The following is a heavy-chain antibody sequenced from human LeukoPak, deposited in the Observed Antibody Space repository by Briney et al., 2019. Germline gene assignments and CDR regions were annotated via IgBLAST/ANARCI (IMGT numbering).Heavy chain of an antibody. Sequence: PSETLSLTCTVSGGSISSSSYYWGWIRQPPGKGLEWIGSIYYSGSTYYNPSLKSRVSISVHTSKNQFSLKLSSVTAADTAVYYCARWNWFDPWGQGTLVTVSS. J-gene: IGHJ5*02. CDR3: ARWNWFDP. CDR1: GGSISSSSYY. V-gene: IGHV4-39*07. CDR2: IYYSGST.